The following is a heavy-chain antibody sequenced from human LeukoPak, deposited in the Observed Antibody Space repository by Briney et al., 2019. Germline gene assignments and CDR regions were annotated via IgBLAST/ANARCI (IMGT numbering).Heavy chain of an antibody. D-gene: IGHD3-22*01. CDR2: MYYSGST. J-gene: IGHJ5*02. Sequence: SETLSLTCTVSGGSISSGDYYWSWIRQPPGKGLEWIAYMYYSGSTYYNPSLKSRVTMSADTSKNQLSLKLSSVTAADTAVYYCVRPYYYDSRIDPWGQGILVTVSS. CDR3: VRPYYYDSRIDP. V-gene: IGHV4-30-4*01. CDR1: GGSISSGDYY.